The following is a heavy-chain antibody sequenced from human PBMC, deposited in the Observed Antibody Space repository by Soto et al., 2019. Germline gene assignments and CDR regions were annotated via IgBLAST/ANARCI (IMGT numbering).Heavy chain of an antibody. CDR1: GGSFSGYY. D-gene: IGHD2-8*01. CDR3: ARGSRVKYCTNGVCYSGGWFDP. CDR2: INHSGST. J-gene: IGHJ5*02. Sequence: SETLSLTCAVYGGSFSGYYWSWIRQPPGKGLEWIGEINHSGSTNYNPSLKSRVTISVDTSKNQFSLKLSSVTAADTAVYYCARGSRVKYCTNGVCYSGGWFDPWGQGTLVTVSS. V-gene: IGHV4-34*01.